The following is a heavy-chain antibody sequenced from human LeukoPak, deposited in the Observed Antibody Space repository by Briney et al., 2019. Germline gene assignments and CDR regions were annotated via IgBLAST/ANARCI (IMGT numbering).Heavy chain of an antibody. CDR1: GYTFTSYA. Sequence: GASVKVSCKASGYTFTSYAMNWVRQAPGQGLEWMGWINTNTGNPTYAQGFTGRFVFSLDTSVSTAYLQISSLKAEHTAVYYCARELMVYATPPNWFDPWRQGTLVTVSS. CDR3: ARELMVYATPPNWFDP. J-gene: IGHJ5*02. V-gene: IGHV7-4-1*02. D-gene: IGHD2-8*01. CDR2: INTNTGNP.